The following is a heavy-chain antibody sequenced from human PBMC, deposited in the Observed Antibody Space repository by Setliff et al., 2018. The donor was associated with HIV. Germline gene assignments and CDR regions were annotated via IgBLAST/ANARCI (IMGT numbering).Heavy chain of an antibody. D-gene: IGHD5-12*01. J-gene: IGHJ6*02. Sequence: ASVKVSCKASGDTFSNSALTWVRQAPGQGLEWMGWISAYHGNTNYAQKLQGRVTMTTDTSASTAYMELSSLRSEDTAVYYCARDSAIVTTIIDHYYGMDVWGQGTTVTVSS. V-gene: IGHV1-18*01. CDR3: ARDSAIVTTIIDHYYGMDV. CDR1: GDTFSNSA. CDR2: ISAYHGNT.